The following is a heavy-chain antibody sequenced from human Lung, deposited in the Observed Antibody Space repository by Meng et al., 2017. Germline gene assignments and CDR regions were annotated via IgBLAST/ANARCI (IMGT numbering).Heavy chain of an antibody. Sequence: QVQLRQWGARLLTPSGPSSLSCAVYGWSFSGYYWSWIRQPPGTGVEWIGEIIDSGSTNYNPSLKSRVTISVDTSKNQFSLRVTSVTAADRAVYYCVRRTYSSGWYFDYWGQGTLVTVSS. CDR1: GWSFSGYY. D-gene: IGHD6-19*01. CDR3: VRRTYSSGWYFDY. V-gene: IGHV4-34*02. CDR2: IIDSGST. J-gene: IGHJ4*02.